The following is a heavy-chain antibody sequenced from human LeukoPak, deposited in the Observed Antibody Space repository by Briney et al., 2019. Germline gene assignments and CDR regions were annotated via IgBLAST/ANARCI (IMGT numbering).Heavy chain of an antibody. D-gene: IGHD2-15*01. J-gene: IGHJ4*02. Sequence: SVKVSCKASGGTFSSYAISWVRQAPGQGPEWMGRIIPIFGTANYAQKFQGRVTITTDESTSTAYMELSSLRSEDTAVYYCARGTRRYCSGGSCYSGWGQGTLVTVSS. CDR1: GGTFSSYA. CDR3: ARGTRRYCSGGSCYSG. V-gene: IGHV1-69*05. CDR2: IIPIFGTA.